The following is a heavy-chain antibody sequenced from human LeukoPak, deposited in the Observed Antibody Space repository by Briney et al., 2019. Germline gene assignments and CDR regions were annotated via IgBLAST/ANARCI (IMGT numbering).Heavy chain of an antibody. J-gene: IGHJ4*02. CDR2: INWNGGST. Sequence: PGGSLRLSCVASGFTFSSYEMNWVRQAPGKGLEWVSDINWNGGSTGYADSVKGRFTISRDNAKNSLYLQMNSLRAEDTALYYCAGGGGWYWGQGTLVTVSS. D-gene: IGHD2-15*01. CDR3: AGGGGWY. CDR1: GFTFSSYE. V-gene: IGHV3-20*04.